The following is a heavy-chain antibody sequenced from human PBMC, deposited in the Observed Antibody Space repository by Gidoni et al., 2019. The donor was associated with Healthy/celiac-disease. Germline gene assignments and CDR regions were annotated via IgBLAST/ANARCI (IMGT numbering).Heavy chain of an antibody. D-gene: IGHD5-12*01. Sequence: GAGLLKPSETLSLTCAVYGGSFSGYYWSWIRQPPGKGLEWIGEIIHSGSTNYNPSLKSRVTISVDTSKNQFSLKLSSVTAADTAVYYCARVQWLRRLYYYYGMDVWGQGTTVTVSS. CDR3: ARVQWLRRLYYYYGMDV. V-gene: IGHV4-34*12. CDR1: GGSFSGYY. J-gene: IGHJ6*02. CDR2: IIHSGST.